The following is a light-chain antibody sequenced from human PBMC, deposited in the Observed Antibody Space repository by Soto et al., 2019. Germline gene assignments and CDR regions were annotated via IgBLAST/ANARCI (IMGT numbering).Light chain of an antibody. Sequence: DIQMTQPPSSLSAFIGDRVTITCRASRSIGDSLNWYQHPPGRTPKLLIYESSKLHSGVPSRFSGSGSGTHFTLSISGLQPEDFATYYCQQGFSTPQSFGQGTKVMIK. CDR3: QQGFSTPQS. CDR1: RSIGDS. J-gene: IGKJ2*03. V-gene: IGKV1-39*01. CDR2: ESS.